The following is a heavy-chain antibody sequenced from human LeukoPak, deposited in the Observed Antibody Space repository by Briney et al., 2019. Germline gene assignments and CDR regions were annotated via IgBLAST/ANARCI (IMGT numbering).Heavy chain of an antibody. J-gene: IGHJ5*02. CDR3: ARDRGYGSGSYHNWFDP. D-gene: IGHD3-10*01. CDR2: IYYSGST. CDR1: GGSISSYY. V-gene: IGHV4-59*12. Sequence: SETLSLTCTVSGGSISSYYWSWIRQPPGKGLEWIGHIYYSGSTNYNPSLKSRVTISVDTSKNQFSLKLSSVTAADTAVYYCARDRGYGSGSYHNWFDPWGQGTLVTVSS.